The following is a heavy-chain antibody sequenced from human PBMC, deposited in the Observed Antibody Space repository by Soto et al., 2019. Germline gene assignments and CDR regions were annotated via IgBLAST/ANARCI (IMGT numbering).Heavy chain of an antibody. Sequence: SETLSLTCTVSGGSISSSSYYWGWIRQPPGKGLEWIGSIYYSGSTYYNPSLKSRVTISVDTSKNQFSLKLSSVTAADTAVYYCARHDYVDYRDNTGLGVFDYWGQGSLVIVSA. CDR1: GGSISSSSYY. CDR3: ARHDYVDYRDNTGLGVFDY. CDR2: IYYSGST. J-gene: IGHJ4*02. D-gene: IGHD4-17*01. V-gene: IGHV4-39*01.